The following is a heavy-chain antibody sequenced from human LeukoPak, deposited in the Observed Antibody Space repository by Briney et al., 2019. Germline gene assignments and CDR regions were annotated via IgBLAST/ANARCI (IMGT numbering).Heavy chain of an antibody. V-gene: IGHV3-43*01. CDR1: GFTFDDHT. CDR2: TSWSGDIS. CDR3: AKDKGDGSFDY. D-gene: IGHD5-24*01. Sequence: GGSLRLSCTASGFTFDDHTMHWVRQAPGKGLEWVSLTSWSGDISYYADSFKGRFTISRDNSKNSLYLQMNSLRTEDTAFYYCAKDKGDGSFDYWGQGTLVTVSS. J-gene: IGHJ4*02.